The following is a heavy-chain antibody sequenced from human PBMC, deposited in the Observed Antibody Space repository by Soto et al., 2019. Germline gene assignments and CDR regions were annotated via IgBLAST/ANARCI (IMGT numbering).Heavy chain of an antibody. CDR3: ARDFSLVVVATGY. V-gene: IGHV1-69*13. D-gene: IGHD2-15*01. J-gene: IGHJ4*02. CDR2: IIPIFGTA. CDR1: GGPFSSYA. Sequence: SVKVSCKASGGPFSSYAISWVRQAPGQGLEWMGGIIPIFGTADYAQKFQGRVTITADESTSTAYMELSSLRSEDTAVYYCARDFSLVVVATGYWGQGTLVTVSS.